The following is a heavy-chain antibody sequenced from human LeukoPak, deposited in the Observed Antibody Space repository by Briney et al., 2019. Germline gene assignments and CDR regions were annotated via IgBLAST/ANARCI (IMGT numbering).Heavy chain of an antibody. CDR3: ARDRGAAAGN. D-gene: IGHD6-13*01. CDR1: GFNVSNNY. J-gene: IGHJ4*02. CDR2: IYRGGST. V-gene: IGHV3-53*01. Sequence: GGSLRLSCAASGFNVSNNYMSWVRQAPGKGLEWVSVIYRGGSTYYADSVKGRFIMSRDNSKNTVYLQMDSLRAEDTAVYYCARDRGAAAGNWGQGTLATVSS.